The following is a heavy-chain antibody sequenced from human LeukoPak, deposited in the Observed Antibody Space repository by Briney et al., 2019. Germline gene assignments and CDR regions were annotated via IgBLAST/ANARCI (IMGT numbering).Heavy chain of an antibody. J-gene: IGHJ4*02. CDR3: ARITYYYDSSGYYFGYYFDY. CDR2: IYYSGST. D-gene: IGHD3-22*01. Sequence: SETLSLTCTVPGGSITSYYWSWIRQPPGKGLEGSGYIYYSGSTNYNPSLKSRVTISVDTSKNQFSLKLSSVTAADTAVYYCARITYYYDSSGYYFGYYFDYWGQGTLVTVSS. CDR1: GGSITSYY. V-gene: IGHV4-59*01.